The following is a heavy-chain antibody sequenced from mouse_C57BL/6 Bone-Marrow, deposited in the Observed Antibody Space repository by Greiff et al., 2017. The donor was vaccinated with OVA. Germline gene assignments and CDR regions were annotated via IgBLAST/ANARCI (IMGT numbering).Heavy chain of an antibody. J-gene: IGHJ1*03. V-gene: IGHV1-52*01. CDR3: ARWMVTTWYFDV. CDR1: GYTFTSYW. Sequence: VQLQQPGAELVRPGSSVKLSCKASGYTFTSYWMHWVKQRPIQGLEWIGNIDPSDSETHYNQKFKDKATLTVDTSSSTAYMQLSSLTSEDCAVYYCARWMVTTWYFDVWGTGTTVTVSS. CDR2: IDPSDSET. D-gene: IGHD2-2*01.